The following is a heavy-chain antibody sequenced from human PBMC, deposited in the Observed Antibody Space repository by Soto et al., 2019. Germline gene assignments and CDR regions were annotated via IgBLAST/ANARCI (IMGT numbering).Heavy chain of an antibody. V-gene: IGHV3-30*03. CDR3: AMQSCARNYYNGSSSGHLDS. CDR2: ISFDGRNT. Sequence: GGSLRLSCAASGFTFNNYGMHWVRQAPGKGLEWMVVISFDGRNTYYADSVKGRFTISRDNSKDTLYLQMTSLRAEDTAVYYCAMQSCARNYYNGSSSGHLDSWGQGTLVTVSS. D-gene: IGHD3-10*02. CDR1: GFTFNNYG. J-gene: IGHJ4*02.